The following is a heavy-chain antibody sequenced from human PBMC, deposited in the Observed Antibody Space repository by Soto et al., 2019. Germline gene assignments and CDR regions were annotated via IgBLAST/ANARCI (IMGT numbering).Heavy chain of an antibody. CDR3: ERVFNPSTTVNILHY. CDR1: GFTFSSYS. CDR2: ISSSSSYI. J-gene: IGHJ4*02. D-gene: IGHD2-21*01. V-gene: IGHV3-21*01. Sequence: EVQLVESGGGLVKPGGSLRLSCAASGFTFSSYSMNWVRQAPGKGLEWVSSISSSSSYIYYADSVKGRFTISRDNAKNTMYLQMNILRVGAAAVYYCERVFNPSTTVNILHYWGQGTLVTVSS.